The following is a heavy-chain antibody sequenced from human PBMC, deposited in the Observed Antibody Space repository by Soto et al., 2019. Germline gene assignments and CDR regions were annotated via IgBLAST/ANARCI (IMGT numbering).Heavy chain of an antibody. CDR3: AREVTWRRFSISPLVY. D-gene: IGHD3-3*01. V-gene: IGHV3-33*01. Sequence: GSLRLSCAASGFTFSSYGMHWVRQAPGKGLEWVAVIWYDGSNKYYADSVKGRFTISRDNSKNTLYLQMNSLRAEDTAVYYCAREVTWRRFSISPLVYWGQGTLVTVSS. CDR1: GFTFSSYG. CDR2: IWYDGSNK. J-gene: IGHJ4*02.